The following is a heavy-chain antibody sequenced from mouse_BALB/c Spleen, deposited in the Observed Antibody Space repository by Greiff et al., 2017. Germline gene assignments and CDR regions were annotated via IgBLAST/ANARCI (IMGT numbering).Heavy chain of an antibody. D-gene: IGHD2-14*01. Sequence: EVKLVESGGGLVQPGGSRKLSCAASGFTFSSFGMHWVRQAPEKGLEWVAYISSGSSTIYYADTVKGRFTISRDNPKNTLFLQMTSLRSEDTAMYYCARRGYDGYYAMDYWGQGTSVTVSS. CDR1: GFTFSSFG. J-gene: IGHJ4*01. V-gene: IGHV5-17*02. CDR3: ARRGYDGYYAMDY. CDR2: ISSGSSTI.